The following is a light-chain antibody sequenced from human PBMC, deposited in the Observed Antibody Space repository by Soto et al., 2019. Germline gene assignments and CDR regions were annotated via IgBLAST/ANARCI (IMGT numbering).Light chain of an antibody. Sequence: QSALTQPPSASGTPGQRVTISCSGSSSNIGSKTVNWYRQLPGTAPKLLIYSNYQRPSGVPDRFSGSKSGTSASLAISGLQSEDEADYYCSAWDASLNGYVFGTGTRSPS. CDR3: SAWDASLNGYV. V-gene: IGLV1-44*01. CDR1: SSNIGSKT. CDR2: SNY. J-gene: IGLJ1*01.